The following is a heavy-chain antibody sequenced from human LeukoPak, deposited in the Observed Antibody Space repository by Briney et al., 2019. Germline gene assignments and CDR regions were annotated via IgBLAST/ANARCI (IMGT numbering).Heavy chain of an antibody. CDR3: ARGEAVAGTRDYYYYGMDV. CDR1: GYTFTSYY. Sequence: ASVKVSCKASGYTFTSYYMHWVRQAPGQGLEWMGIINPSGGSTSYAQKFQGRVTMTRDTSTSTVYMELSSLRSEDTAVYYCARGEAVAGTRDYYYYGMDVWGQGTTVTVSS. J-gene: IGHJ6*02. D-gene: IGHD6-19*01. CDR2: INPSGGST. V-gene: IGHV1-46*01.